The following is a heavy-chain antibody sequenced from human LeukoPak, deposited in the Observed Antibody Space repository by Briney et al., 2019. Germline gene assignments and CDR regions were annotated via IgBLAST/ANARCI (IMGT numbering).Heavy chain of an antibody. D-gene: IGHD2-21*02. CDR2: IYYSGST. CDR1: GGSISSSSYY. V-gene: IGHV4-39*07. J-gene: IGHJ4*02. Sequence: SETLSLTCTVSGGSISSSSYYWGWIRQPPGKGLEWIGSIYYSGSTYYNPSLKSRVTISVDTSKNQFSLKLSSVTAADTAVYYCARTREVGGDCYFDYWGQGTLVTVSP. CDR3: ARTREVGGDCYFDY.